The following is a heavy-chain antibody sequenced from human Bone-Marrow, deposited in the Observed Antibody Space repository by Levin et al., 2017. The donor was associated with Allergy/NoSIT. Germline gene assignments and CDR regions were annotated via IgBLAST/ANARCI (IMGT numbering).Heavy chain of an antibody. D-gene: IGHD5-12*01. Sequence: GESLKISCSASGFTFYNYNMHWVRQTPGKGLEWVSSISVTGSYIYYADSVKGRFTISRANTKNSLYLQMNSLRVEDTAVYYCARGLEYSGLPWGQGTLVTVSS. V-gene: IGHV3-21*01. CDR2: ISVTGSYI. CDR3: ARGLEYSGLP. CDR1: GFTFYNYN. J-gene: IGHJ5*02.